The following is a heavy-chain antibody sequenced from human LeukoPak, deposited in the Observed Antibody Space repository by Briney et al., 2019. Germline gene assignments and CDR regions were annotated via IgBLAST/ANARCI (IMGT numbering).Heavy chain of an antibody. CDR1: GFTFSSYA. J-gene: IGHJ4*02. CDR2: ISGSGGST. V-gene: IGHV3-23*01. Sequence: GGSLRLSCAASGFTFSSYAMSWVRQAPGKGLEWVSAISGSGGSTYYADSVRGRFTISRDKSKNTLYLQMNSLRAEDTAVYYCARDRDSSGYYVGVFDYWGQGTLVTVSS. D-gene: IGHD3-22*01. CDR3: ARDRDSSGYYVGVFDY.